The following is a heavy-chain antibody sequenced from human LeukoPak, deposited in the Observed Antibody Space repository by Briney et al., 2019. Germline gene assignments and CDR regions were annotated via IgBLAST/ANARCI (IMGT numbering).Heavy chain of an antibody. Sequence: SETLSLTCTVSGGSISSHYWSWIRQPPGKGLEWIGYIYYSGSTNYNPPLKCRVTISVDTSKNQFSLKLSSVTAADTAVYYCARAAGKEGYYYYYYYMDVWGKGTTVTVSS. J-gene: IGHJ6*03. CDR2: IYYSGST. CDR3: ARAAGKEGYYYYYYYMDV. V-gene: IGHV4-59*11. D-gene: IGHD6-13*01. CDR1: GGSISSHY.